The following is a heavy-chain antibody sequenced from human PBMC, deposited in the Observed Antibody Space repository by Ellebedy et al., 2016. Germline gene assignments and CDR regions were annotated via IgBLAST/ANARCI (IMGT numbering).Heavy chain of an antibody. D-gene: IGHD3-10*01. Sequence: SETLSLXCTVSGYSISSGYYWGWIRQPPGKGLEWIGSIYHSGSTYYNPSLKSRVTISVDTSKNQFSLKLSSVTAADTAVYYCARVGYYGSGSLDGMDVWGQGTTVTVSS. V-gene: IGHV4-38-2*02. CDR1: GYSISSGYY. J-gene: IGHJ6*02. CDR3: ARVGYYGSGSLDGMDV. CDR2: IYHSGST.